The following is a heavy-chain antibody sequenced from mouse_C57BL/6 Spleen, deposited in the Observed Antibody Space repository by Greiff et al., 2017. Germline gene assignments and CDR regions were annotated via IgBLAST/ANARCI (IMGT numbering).Heavy chain of an antibody. V-gene: IGHV1-55*01. D-gene: IGHD2-3*01. CDR3: ARFADGYYGSYFDV. CDR1: GYTFTSYW. CDR2: IYPGSGST. J-gene: IGHJ1*03. Sequence: QVQLQQPGAELVKPGASVKMSCKASGYTFTSYWITWVKQRPGQGLEWIGHIYPGSGSTNYNEKFKSKATLTVDTSSSTAYMPLSSLTSEDSAVYYCARFADGYYGSYFDVWGTGTTVTVAS.